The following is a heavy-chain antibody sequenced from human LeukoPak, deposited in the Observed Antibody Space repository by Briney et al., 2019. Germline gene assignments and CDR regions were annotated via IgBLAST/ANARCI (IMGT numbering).Heavy chain of an antibody. J-gene: IGHJ4*02. D-gene: IGHD7-27*01. Sequence: ASVKVSCKASGYTFTNCVISWVRQAPGQGLEWMGWISTYNGNTNYAQNLQGRGTMTADTPTSTAYMELRSLRSDDTAVYYCARGGMGTDFDHWGQGTLVTVSS. CDR1: GYTFTNCV. CDR2: ISTYNGNT. V-gene: IGHV1-18*01. CDR3: ARGGMGTDFDH.